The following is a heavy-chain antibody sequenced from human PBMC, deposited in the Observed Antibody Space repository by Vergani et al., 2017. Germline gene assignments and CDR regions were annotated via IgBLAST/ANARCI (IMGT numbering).Heavy chain of an antibody. D-gene: IGHD3-3*01. Sequence: QVQLVESGGGVVQPGRSLRLSCAASGFTFSIYAMHWVRQAPGKGLEWVAVISYDGSNKYYADSVKGRFTISRDNSKNTLYLQMNSLRAEDTAVYYCARGPISRVRFLEWLLIYWGQGTLVTVSS. V-gene: IGHV3-30-3*01. J-gene: IGHJ4*02. CDR1: GFTFSIYA. CDR2: ISYDGSNK. CDR3: ARGPISRVRFLEWLLIY.